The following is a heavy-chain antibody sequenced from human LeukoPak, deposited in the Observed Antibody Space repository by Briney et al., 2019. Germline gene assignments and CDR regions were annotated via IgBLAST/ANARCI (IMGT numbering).Heavy chain of an antibody. CDR2: IYYSGSA. CDR3: ARGGSSGPGYYNLFDP. D-gene: IGHD3-22*01. CDR1: GGSISSYY. Sequence: PSETLSLTCTVSGGSISSYYWCWSRQPPGQGLGWKGYIYYSGSANSNPSLKRRITISVDTSKNQFSLKLSFVTAAAAAVYYCARGGSSGPGYYNLFDPWGQGTLVTVSS. V-gene: IGHV4-59*01. J-gene: IGHJ5*02.